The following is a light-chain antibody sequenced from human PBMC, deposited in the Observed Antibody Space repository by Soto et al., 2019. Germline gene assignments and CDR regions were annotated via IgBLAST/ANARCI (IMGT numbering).Light chain of an antibody. Sequence: ALTQPASVSGSPGQSITISCTGSSADIGSHDYVSWYQQHPGKVPKLIIYEVSKRPSGASDRFSGSKSGNAAYLSISGLQPEDEADYYCNSYTTTSALVFGTGTKVTVL. CDR2: EVS. CDR3: NSYTTTSALV. CDR1: SADIGSHDY. J-gene: IGLJ1*01. V-gene: IGLV2-14*01.